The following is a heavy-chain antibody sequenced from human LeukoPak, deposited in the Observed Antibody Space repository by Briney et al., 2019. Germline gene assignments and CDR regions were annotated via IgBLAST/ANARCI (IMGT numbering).Heavy chain of an antibody. Sequence: SETLSLTCTVSGGSISSSSYYWGWIRQPPGKGLEWIASIYYSGSTYYNSSLKGRVTISVDTSKNQFSLKLTTVTAADTAVYYCATVADYGGNSKYFDYWGQGTLVTVSS. CDR3: ATVADYGGNSKYFDY. D-gene: IGHD4-23*01. CDR2: IYYSGST. CDR1: GGSISSSSYY. V-gene: IGHV4-39*01. J-gene: IGHJ4*02.